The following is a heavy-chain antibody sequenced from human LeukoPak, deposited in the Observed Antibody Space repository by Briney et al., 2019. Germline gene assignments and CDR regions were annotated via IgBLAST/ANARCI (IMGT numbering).Heavy chain of an antibody. CDR1: GYTFTGYY. D-gene: IGHD3-10*01. Sequence: ASVKVSCKASGYTFTGYYMHWVRQAPGQGLEWMGSINPNSGGTNYAQKFQGRVTMTRDTSISTAYMELSRLRSDDTAVYYCARGSRGITMVRGSLSMDVWGKGTTVTVSS. CDR2: INPNSGGT. V-gene: IGHV1-2*02. CDR3: ARGSRGITMVRGSLSMDV. J-gene: IGHJ6*04.